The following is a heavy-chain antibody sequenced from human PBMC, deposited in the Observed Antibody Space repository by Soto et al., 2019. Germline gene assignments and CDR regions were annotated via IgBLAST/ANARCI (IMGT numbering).Heavy chain of an antibody. J-gene: IGHJ6*04. CDR2: IKQDGSEK. D-gene: IGHD2-15*01. V-gene: IGHV3-7*04. CDR3: ARVGVVAATRRWGGGNYYYGMEV. CDR1: GFTFSSYS. Sequence: PGGSLRLSCAASGFTFSSYSMSWFRQAPGKGLEGVANIKQDGSEKYYVDSVKGRFTISRDNAKNSLYLQMNSLRAEDTAVYYCARVGVVAATRRWGGGNYYYGMEVWGKGTRVTVSS.